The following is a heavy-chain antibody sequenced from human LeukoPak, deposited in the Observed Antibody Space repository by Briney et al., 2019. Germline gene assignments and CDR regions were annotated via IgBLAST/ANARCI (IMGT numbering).Heavy chain of an antibody. CDR3: ATRASSSSGNY. CDR2: IKHSGST. CDR1: GGSFSGYY. J-gene: IGHJ4*02. D-gene: IGHD6-6*01. V-gene: IGHV4-34*01. Sequence: SETLSLTCAVYGGSFSGYYWSWIRQPPGKGLEWIGEIKHSGSTNYNPSLKSRVTISVGTSKNQFSLKLSSVTAADTAVYYCATRASSSSGNYWGQGTLVTVSS.